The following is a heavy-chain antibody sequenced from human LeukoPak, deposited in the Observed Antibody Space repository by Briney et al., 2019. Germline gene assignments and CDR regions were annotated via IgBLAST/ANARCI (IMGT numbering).Heavy chain of an antibody. J-gene: IGHJ4*02. V-gene: IGHV3-49*04. CDR2: FRSKAYGRIT. CDR3: TRVDCSSTSCYMGNFDY. D-gene: IGHD2-2*02. Sequence: GGSLRLSCTVSGFTFVDYAISWVRQAPGRGREWVGFFRSKAYGRITEYAASVKGRFTISTDASKSIAYLQMNSLKTEDTAVYYCTRVDCSSTSCYMGNFDYWGQGTLVTVSS. CDR1: GFTFVDYA.